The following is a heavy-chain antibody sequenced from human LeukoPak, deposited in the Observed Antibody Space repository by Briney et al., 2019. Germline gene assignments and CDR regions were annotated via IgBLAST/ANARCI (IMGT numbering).Heavy chain of an antibody. CDR3: ARRGALNYDILTGTYNWFDP. CDR1: GGSFSGYY. Sequence: SETLSLTCAVYGGSFSGYYWSWIRQPPGKGLEWIGEINHSGSTNYSPSLKSRVTISVDTSKNQFSLKLSSVTAADTAVYYCARRGALNYDILTGTYNWFDPWGQGTLVTVSS. CDR2: INHSGST. J-gene: IGHJ5*02. V-gene: IGHV4-34*01. D-gene: IGHD3-9*01.